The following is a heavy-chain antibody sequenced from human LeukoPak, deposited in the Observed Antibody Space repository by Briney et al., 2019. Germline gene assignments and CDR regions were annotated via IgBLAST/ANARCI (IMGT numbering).Heavy chain of an antibody. CDR1: GGSISSSSYY. J-gene: IGHJ4*02. CDR3: ARSAAGTGDFDY. Sequence: PSETLSLTCTVSGGSISSSSYYWGWIRQPPGKGLEWIGRISISGSTNYNPSLKSRVTISVDTSKNNFSLKLNSVTAADTAVYYCARSAAGTGDFDYWGQGTLVTVSS. CDR2: ISISGST. V-gene: IGHV4-39*02. D-gene: IGHD1-1*01.